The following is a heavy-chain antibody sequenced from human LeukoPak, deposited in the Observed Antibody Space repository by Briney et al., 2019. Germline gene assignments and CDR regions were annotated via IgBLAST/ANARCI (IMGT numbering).Heavy chain of an antibody. V-gene: IGHV3-7*04. CDR1: GFSFSSYW. CDR2: IKQDGGEK. J-gene: IGHJ4*02. Sequence: PGGSLRLSCAASGFSFSSYWLSWVREAPGKGLEWVANIKQDGGEKTYVDSVKGRFTISRDNAKNSLYLQMNSLRADDTAVYYFAKGTNIAAGIFDYWGQGTLVTVSS. CDR3: AKGTNIAAGIFDY. D-gene: IGHD6-13*01.